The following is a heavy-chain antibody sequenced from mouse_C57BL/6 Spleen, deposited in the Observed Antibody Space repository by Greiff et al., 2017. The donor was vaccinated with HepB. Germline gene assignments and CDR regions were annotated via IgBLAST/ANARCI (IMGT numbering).Heavy chain of an antibody. J-gene: IGHJ4*01. Sequence: QVQLKQPGAELVKPGASVKVSCKASGYTFTSYWMHWVKQRPGQGLEWIGRIHPSDSDTNYNQKFKGKATLTVDKSSSTAYMQLSSLTSEDSAVYYCANYYGSSYDAMDYWGQGTSVTVSS. CDR3: ANYYGSSYDAMDY. CDR2: IHPSDSDT. V-gene: IGHV1-74*01. CDR1: GYTFTSYW. D-gene: IGHD1-1*01.